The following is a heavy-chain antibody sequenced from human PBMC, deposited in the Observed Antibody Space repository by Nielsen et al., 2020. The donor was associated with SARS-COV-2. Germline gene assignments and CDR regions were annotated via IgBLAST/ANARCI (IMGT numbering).Heavy chain of an antibody. J-gene: IGHJ3*01. CDR2: ISDRYSYT. Sequence: GGSLRLSCAASGFTFSGYYMSWVRQAPGKGLEWLSYISDRYSYTKYADPVKGRFTISRDNAKNSLYLQMNSLRAEDTAIYYCARDWGRAFDVWSQGTMVTVSS. CDR1: GFTFSGYY. CDR3: ARDWGRAFDV. V-gene: IGHV3-11*06. D-gene: IGHD3-16*01.